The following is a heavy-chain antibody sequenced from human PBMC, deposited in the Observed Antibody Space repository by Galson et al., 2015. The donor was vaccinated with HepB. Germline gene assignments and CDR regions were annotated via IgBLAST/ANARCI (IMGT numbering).Heavy chain of an antibody. CDR3: AKDGRVGCPDY. D-gene: IGHD3-10*01. CDR2: ISYDGSNK. Sequence: SLRLSCAASGFTFSSYGMHWVRQAPGKGLEWVAVISYDGSNKYYADSVKGRFTISRDNSKNTLYLQMNSLRAEDTAVYYCAKDGRVGCPDYWGQGTLVTVSS. J-gene: IGHJ4*02. CDR1: GFTFSSYG. V-gene: IGHV3-30*18.